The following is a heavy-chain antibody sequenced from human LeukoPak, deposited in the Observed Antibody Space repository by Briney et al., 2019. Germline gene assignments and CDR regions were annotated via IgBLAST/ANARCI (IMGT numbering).Heavy chain of an antibody. D-gene: IGHD3-22*01. CDR3: ASHTRDSSGYQIIYYWYFDL. J-gene: IGHJ2*01. CDR1: GYTISSGYY. CDR2: IYHSGST. Sequence: SETLSLTCTVSGYTISSGYYWGWIRQPPGKGLEWIGSIYHSGSTYYNPSLKSRVTISVDTSKNQFSLKLSSVTAADTAVYYCASHTRDSSGYQIIYYWYFDLWGRGTLVTVSS. V-gene: IGHV4-38-2*02.